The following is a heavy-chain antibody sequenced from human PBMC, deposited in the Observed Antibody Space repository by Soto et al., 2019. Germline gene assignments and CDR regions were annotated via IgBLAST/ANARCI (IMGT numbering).Heavy chain of an antibody. Sequence: QVQLQGSGPGLVKPSETLSLTCTVSGGSISSHYWSWIRQPPGLGLEWIGYIYYSGSTNYNHSVKSSVTNLVDTSKSQFALRLSSVTAADTAVYFCATLDGYDHYFYFWGQGALVTVSS. V-gene: IGHV4-59*11. CDR2: IYYSGST. CDR1: GGSISSHY. CDR3: ATLDGYDHYFYF. D-gene: IGHD5-12*01. J-gene: IGHJ4*02.